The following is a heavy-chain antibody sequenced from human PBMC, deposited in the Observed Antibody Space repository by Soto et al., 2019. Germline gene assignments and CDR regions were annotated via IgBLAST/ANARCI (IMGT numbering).Heavy chain of an antibody. Sequence: QVQLQESGPGLVKPSQTLSLTCTVSCGSISSGGYYWSWIRQHPGKGLEWIGYIYYSGSTYYNPSLKSRVTISVDTSKNQFSLKLSSVTAADTAVYYCERGNRTGEYFDYWGQGTLVTVSS. J-gene: IGHJ4*02. V-gene: IGHV4-31*03. CDR3: ERGNRTGEYFDY. CDR2: IYYSGST. D-gene: IGHD2-8*02. CDR1: CGSISSGGYY.